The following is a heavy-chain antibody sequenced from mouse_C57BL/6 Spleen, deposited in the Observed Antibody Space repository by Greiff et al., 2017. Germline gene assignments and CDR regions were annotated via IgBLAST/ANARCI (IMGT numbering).Heavy chain of an antibody. CDR3: ARDDEGYSPFAY. J-gene: IGHJ3*01. D-gene: IGHD2-3*01. V-gene: IGHV5-4*01. Sequence: EVKVVESGGGLVKPGGSLKLSCAASGFTFSRSAMSWVRQTPEKRLEWVATISDGGSYTYYPDNVKGRFTISRDKAKNNLYVQMGHLKSEDTAMYYCARDDEGYSPFAYWGQGTLGTVSA. CDR1: GFTFSRSA. CDR2: ISDGGSYT.